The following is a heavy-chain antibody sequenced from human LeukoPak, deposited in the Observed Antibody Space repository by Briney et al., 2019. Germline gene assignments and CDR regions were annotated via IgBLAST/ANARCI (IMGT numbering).Heavy chain of an antibody. CDR1: GFTFSSYA. V-gene: IGHV3-64*01. D-gene: IGHD2-2*01. CDR3: ARGALGYCSSTSCFATQFGA. Sequence: PGGSLRLFCAASGFTFSSYAMHWVRQAPGKGLEYVSAIINNGDTAYSANSVKGRFTISRDNSKNTLYLQMDSLRAEDMAVYYCARGALGYCSSTSCFATQFGAWGQGTLVTVSS. CDR2: IINNGDTA. J-gene: IGHJ5*02.